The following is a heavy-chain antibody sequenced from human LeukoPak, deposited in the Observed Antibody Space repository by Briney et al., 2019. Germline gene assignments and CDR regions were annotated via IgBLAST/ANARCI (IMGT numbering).Heavy chain of an antibody. CDR2: IKQDGSEK. V-gene: IGHV3-7*01. CDR3: ARGYYGSGIILTVFDY. J-gene: IGHJ4*02. CDR1: GFTFSNYW. Sequence: GGSLRLSCAASGFTFSNYWMSWVRQAPGKGLEWVANIKQDGSEKYYVDSVEGRFTISRDNAKNSLYLQMNSLRAEDTAVYYCARGYYGSGIILTVFDYWGQGTLVTVSS. D-gene: IGHD3-10*01.